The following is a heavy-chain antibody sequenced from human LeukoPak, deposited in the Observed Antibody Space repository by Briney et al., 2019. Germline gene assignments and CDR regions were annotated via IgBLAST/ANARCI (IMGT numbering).Heavy chain of an antibody. V-gene: IGHV3-21*01. CDR2: ISHGSGSI. CDR3: ARESRQWLVLGGVDY. D-gene: IGHD6-19*01. J-gene: IGHJ4*02. CDR1: GFTFSSYN. Sequence: GGSLRLSCAASGFTFSSYNMNWLRQAPGKGLEWVSSISHGSGSIYYADSVKGRFAISRDNAKNSLYLQMNSLRAEDTAVYYCARESRQWLVLGGVDYWGQGTLVTVSS.